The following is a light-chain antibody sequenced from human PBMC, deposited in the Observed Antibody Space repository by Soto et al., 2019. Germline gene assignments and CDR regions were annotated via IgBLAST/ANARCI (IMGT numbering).Light chain of an antibody. CDR2: GTS. Sequence: TVLTPSPRTLSLSKGERATLSCRAIQSVSSSSLAWYQQRPGQAPRLLIYGTSSRATGIPDRFSGSGSGTDFTLTISRLEPEDFAVYFCQRYGSSPLITFGQGTRLEIK. V-gene: IGKV3-20*01. CDR1: QSVSSSS. CDR3: QRYGSSPLIT. J-gene: IGKJ5*01.